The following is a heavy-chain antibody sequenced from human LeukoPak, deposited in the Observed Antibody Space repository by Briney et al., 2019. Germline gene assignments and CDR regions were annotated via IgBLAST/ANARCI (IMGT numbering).Heavy chain of an antibody. V-gene: IGHV3-53*01. J-gene: IGHJ3*02. D-gene: IGHD2-21*02. Sequence: PGGSLRHSCAASGFTVSKNYMTWVRQAPGKGLEWVSVIYGGGSTYYPDSVKGRFTISRDNSKNTLFLQMNSLRAEDTAIYYCAGLPVVTAVTGAFHIWGQGTMVTVSS. CDR1: GFTVSKNY. CDR2: IYGGGST. CDR3: AGLPVVTAVTGAFHI.